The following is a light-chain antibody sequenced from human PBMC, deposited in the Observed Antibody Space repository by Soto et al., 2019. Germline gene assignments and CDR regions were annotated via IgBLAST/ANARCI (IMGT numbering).Light chain of an antibody. J-gene: IGKJ1*01. CDR3: QQYGSSPPRT. V-gene: IGKV3-20*01. CDR1: QSVNSNY. Sequence: EMVLTQSPGTLSLSPGERATLSCRASQSVNSNYLAWYQQKPGQAPRLLIYGASSRATGIPDRFSGSGSGTEFTLNISRLEPEDFAVYYCQQYGSSPPRTFGQGTKVAIK. CDR2: GAS.